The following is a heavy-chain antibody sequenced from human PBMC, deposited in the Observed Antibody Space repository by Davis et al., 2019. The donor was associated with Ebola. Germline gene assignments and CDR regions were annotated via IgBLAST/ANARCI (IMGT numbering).Heavy chain of an antibody. J-gene: IGHJ4*02. V-gene: IGHV1-18*04. CDR2: INPHNGNT. Sequence: AASVKVSCKASGYTFTSYGITWVRQAPGQGLEWMGWINPHNGNTNYAQNVQGRVTMTTDTSTSTAYMEVGILRSDDTAVYYCARAQFPTTSDHWGQGTPVTVSS. CDR3: ARAQFPTTSDH. CDR1: GYTFTSYG. D-gene: IGHD1-1*01.